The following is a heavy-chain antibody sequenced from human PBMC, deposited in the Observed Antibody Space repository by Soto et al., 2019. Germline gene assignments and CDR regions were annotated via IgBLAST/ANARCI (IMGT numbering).Heavy chain of an antibody. V-gene: IGHV4-30-2*01. CDR1: GGSISSGGFH. CDR2: AYPRGST. J-gene: IGHJ5*02. CDR3: ARVAGSGWYDA. D-gene: IGHD6-19*01. Sequence: SETLSLTCSVSGGSISSGGFHWSWIRQHPGKGLEWIGTAYPRGSTYYDPSLKSRVTISLDLSKNQFSLNLNSVTAADTAVYYCARVAGSGWYDAWGQGTLVTVSS.